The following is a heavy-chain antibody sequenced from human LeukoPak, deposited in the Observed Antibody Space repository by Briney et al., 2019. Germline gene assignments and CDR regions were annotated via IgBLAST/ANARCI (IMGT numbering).Heavy chain of an antibody. Sequence: SETLSLTCTVSGGSISTYYWNWIRQPPGKGLEWIGYIYHSGSTNYNPSLQSRVTISVDTSKNQFSLKLSSVTAADTAVYYCARSNYGDYARIYYYYYGMDVWGQGTTVTVSS. CDR2: IYHSGST. D-gene: IGHD4-17*01. V-gene: IGHV4-4*09. CDR3: ARSNYGDYARIYYYYYGMDV. CDR1: GGSISTYY. J-gene: IGHJ6*02.